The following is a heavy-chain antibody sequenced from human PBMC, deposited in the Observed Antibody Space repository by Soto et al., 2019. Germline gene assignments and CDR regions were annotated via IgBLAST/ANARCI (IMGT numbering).Heavy chain of an antibody. CDR1: GFTFSNAW. Sequence: EVQLVESGGGLVKPGGSLRLSCAASGFTFSNAWMSWVRQAPGKGLEWGGRIKSKTDGGTTDYAAPVKGRFTISRDDSKNTVYLQMNSLKTEDTAVYYCTTESAAGDYWGQGTLVTVSS. D-gene: IGHD6-13*01. CDR2: IKSKTDGGTT. CDR3: TTESAAGDY. V-gene: IGHV3-15*01. J-gene: IGHJ4*02.